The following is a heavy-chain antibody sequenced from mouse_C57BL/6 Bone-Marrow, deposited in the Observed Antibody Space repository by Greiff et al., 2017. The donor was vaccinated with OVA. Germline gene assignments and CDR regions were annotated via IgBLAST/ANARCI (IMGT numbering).Heavy chain of an antibody. D-gene: IGHD1-1*01. Sequence: VQLQQSGPELVKPGASVKISCKASGYSFTGYYMHWVKQSPEKSLEWIGEINPSTGGTTYNQKFKAKATLTVDKSSSTAYMQLKSLTSEDSAVYYCARWGTTVVEGAWFAYWGQGTLVTVSA. CDR3: ARWGTTVVEGAWFAY. J-gene: IGHJ3*01. V-gene: IGHV1-42*01. CDR1: GYSFTGYY. CDR2: INPSTGGT.